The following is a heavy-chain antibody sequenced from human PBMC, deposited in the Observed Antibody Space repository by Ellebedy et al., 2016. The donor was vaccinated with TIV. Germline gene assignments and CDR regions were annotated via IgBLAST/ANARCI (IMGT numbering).Heavy chain of an antibody. CDR2: ISSSGSTI. CDR3: AREGIQGGIVIVPGHFDS. D-gene: IGHD2-2*01. CDR1: GFTFSSYE. V-gene: IGHV3-48*03. J-gene: IGHJ4*02. Sequence: GGSLRLSCAASGFTFSSYEMNWVRQAPGKGLEWVSYISSSGSTIYYADSVKGRFTISRDNAKNSLYLQMNSLRVEDTAIYYCAREGIQGGIVIVPGHFDSWGQGTLVTVSS.